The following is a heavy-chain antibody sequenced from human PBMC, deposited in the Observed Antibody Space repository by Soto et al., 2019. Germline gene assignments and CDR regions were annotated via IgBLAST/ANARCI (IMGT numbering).Heavy chain of an antibody. CDR2: ISAYNGNT. Sequence: QVQLVQSGTELKKPGASVKVSCKASGYTLNHYGVSWVRQAPGQGLEWMGWISAYNGNTNYAQKFHGRVTMTTDTSTSTAYMELRSLTSDDTAVYHCARCIIGYCSGGDCHYDFDYWGQGTLVIVSS. D-gene: IGHD2-15*01. V-gene: IGHV1-18*04. CDR1: GYTLNHYG. J-gene: IGHJ4*02. CDR3: ARCIIGYCSGGDCHYDFDY.